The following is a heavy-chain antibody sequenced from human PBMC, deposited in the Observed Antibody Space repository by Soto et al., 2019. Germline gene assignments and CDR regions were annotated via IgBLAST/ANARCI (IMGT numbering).Heavy chain of an antibody. V-gene: IGHV4-59*08. Sequence: LDTLSLTGTVSGGSISSYYWSWIRQTTGKGLEWIGYIYYSGSTNYNPSLKSRVTISVDTSKNQFSLKLSSVTAADTAVYYCARSSKEYYDFWSGYFIFDYWGQGTLVTVSS. CDR3: ARSSKEYYDFWSGYFIFDY. J-gene: IGHJ4*02. CDR2: IYYSGST. D-gene: IGHD3-3*01. CDR1: GGSISSYY.